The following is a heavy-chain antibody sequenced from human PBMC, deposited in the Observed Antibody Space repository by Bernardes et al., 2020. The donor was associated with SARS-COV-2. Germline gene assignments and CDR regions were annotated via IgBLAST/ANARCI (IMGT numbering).Heavy chain of an antibody. J-gene: IGHJ4*02. Sequence: SETLSLTCVVYGGSFSGYYWSWIRQPPGKGLEWIGEINHSGSTNYNPSVKSLVTISVDTSKNQFSLKLSSVTAADTAVYYCATQVAGLDYWGQGTLVTVSS. V-gene: IGHV4-34*01. CDR2: INHSGST. CDR3: ATQVAGLDY. CDR1: GGSFSGYY. D-gene: IGHD6-19*01.